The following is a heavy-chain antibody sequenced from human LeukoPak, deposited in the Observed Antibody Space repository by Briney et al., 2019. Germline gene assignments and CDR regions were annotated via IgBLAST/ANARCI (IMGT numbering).Heavy chain of an antibody. CDR3: ARSYYDSSGYLIRSYFDY. CDR1: GFSLSTSGMC. D-gene: IGHD3-22*01. V-gene: IGHV2-70*11. Sequence: SGPALVKPTQTLTLTCTFSGFSLSTSGMCVSWIRQPPGKALEWLARIDWDDDKYYSTSLKTRLTISKDTSKNQVVLTMTNMDPVDTATYYCARSYYDSSGYLIRSYFDYWGQGTLVTVSS. J-gene: IGHJ4*02. CDR2: IDWDDDK.